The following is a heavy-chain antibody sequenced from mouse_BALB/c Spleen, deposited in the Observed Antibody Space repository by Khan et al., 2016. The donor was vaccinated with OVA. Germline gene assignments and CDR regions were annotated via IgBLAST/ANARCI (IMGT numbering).Heavy chain of an antibody. V-gene: IGHV3-2*02. J-gene: IGHJ2*01. CDR1: GYSITSDYA. Sequence: VQLKESGPGLVKPSQSLSLTCTVTGYSITSDYAWNWIRQFPGNELEWMGFISYSGNTNYNPSLKSRISITRDTSENQFFLQLNSVTTEDTATXYCARISGGDFDYWGQGTTLTVSS. D-gene: IGHD4-1*01. CDR2: ISYSGNT. CDR3: ARISGGDFDY.